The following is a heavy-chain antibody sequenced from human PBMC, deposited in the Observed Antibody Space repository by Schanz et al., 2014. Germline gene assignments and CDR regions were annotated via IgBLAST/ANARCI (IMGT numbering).Heavy chain of an antibody. V-gene: IGHV3-30*04. Sequence: QVQLVDSGGGVVQPGRSLRLSCAASGFKFSIYAMHWVRQAPGKGLEWVAVISYDGRSKDYADSVKGRFTISRDNSKNTVFLQMNSLRPEDTAVYYCAKDENWALTDYWGQGTLVTVSS. CDR2: ISYDGRSK. J-gene: IGHJ4*02. CDR3: AKDENWALTDY. D-gene: IGHD7-27*01. CDR1: GFKFSIYA.